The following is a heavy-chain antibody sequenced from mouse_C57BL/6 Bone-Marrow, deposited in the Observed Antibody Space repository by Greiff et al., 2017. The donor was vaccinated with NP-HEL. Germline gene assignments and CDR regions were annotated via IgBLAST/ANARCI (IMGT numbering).Heavy chain of an antibody. CDR2: IYPGNSDT. CDR1: GYTFTSYW. V-gene: IGHV1-5*01. J-gene: IGHJ2*01. D-gene: IGHD2-4*01. CDR3: TRRGLRHY. Sequence: VQLQQSGTVLARPGASVKMSCKTSGYTFTSYWMHWVKQRPGQGLEWLGAIYPGNSDTSYNQKFKGKAKLTAGTSASTAYLELSSLTNEDSAVYYCTRRGLRHYWGQGTTLTVSS.